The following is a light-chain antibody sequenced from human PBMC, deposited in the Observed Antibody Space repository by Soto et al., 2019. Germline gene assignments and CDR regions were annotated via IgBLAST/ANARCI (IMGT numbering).Light chain of an antibody. V-gene: IGLV3-21*04. CDR1: NIGGKS. CDR3: QVWDSSGDLAV. Sequence: SYELTQPPSVPVAPGKTATITCGGNNIGGKSVHWYQQKPGQAPVVVISYDSDRPSGIPERFSGSNAGNTATLTISRVEAGDEADYYCQVWDSSGDLAVFGGGTQLTVL. J-gene: IGLJ7*01. CDR2: YDS.